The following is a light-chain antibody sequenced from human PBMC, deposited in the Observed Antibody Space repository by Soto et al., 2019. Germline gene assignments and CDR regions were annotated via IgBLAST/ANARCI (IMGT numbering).Light chain of an antibody. V-gene: IGLV2-14*01. J-gene: IGLJ2*01. CDR2: EVS. CDR3: SSYTTYSTIV. CDR1: SSDVGAYKY. Sequence: QSVLTQPASVSGSPGQSITISCTGTSSDVGAYKYVYWYQQQPDKAPRIMIYEVSNRPSGVSSRFSGSKSGNTASLTISGLRADDEAVYYCSSYTTYSTIVFGGGTKVTVL.